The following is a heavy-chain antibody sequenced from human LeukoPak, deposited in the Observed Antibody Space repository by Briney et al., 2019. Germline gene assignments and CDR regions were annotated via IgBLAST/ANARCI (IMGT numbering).Heavy chain of an antibody. D-gene: IGHD5-12*01. Sequence: GGSLRLSCAASGFTFSSYAMSWVRQAPGKGLEWVSAISGSGGSTYYADSVKGRFTISRDNSRNTLYLQLSSLSAEDSAIYYCARDRRPARTHSGLFDYWGQGTLVTVSS. V-gene: IGHV3-23*01. CDR1: GFTFSSYA. J-gene: IGHJ4*02. CDR2: ISGSGGST. CDR3: ARDRRPARTHSGLFDY.